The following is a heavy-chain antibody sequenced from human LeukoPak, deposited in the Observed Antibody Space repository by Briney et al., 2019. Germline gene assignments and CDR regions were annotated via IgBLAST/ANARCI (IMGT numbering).Heavy chain of an antibody. CDR3: ASRMDDAFDI. CDR2: IYYSRST. Sequence: SETLSLTCTVSGGSISSSRYHWGRIRQPPVKGLEWIGSIYYSRSTYYNPSLKTRVPISVDTSKNQFSLKLSPVTAADTAVYYCASRMDDAFDIWGQGTMVTVSS. CDR1: GGSISSSRYH. V-gene: IGHV4-39*01. D-gene: IGHD1-14*01. J-gene: IGHJ3*02.